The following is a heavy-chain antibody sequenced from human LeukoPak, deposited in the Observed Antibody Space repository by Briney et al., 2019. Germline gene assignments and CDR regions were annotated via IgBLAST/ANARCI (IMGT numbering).Heavy chain of an antibody. CDR3: AREGYSYGYNGMDV. J-gene: IGHJ6*02. Sequence: SGTLSLTCTVSGGSISSYYWSWIRQPPGKGLEWIGYIYYSGSTNYNPSLKSRVTISVDTSKNQFSLKLSSVTAADTAVYYCAREGYSYGYNGMDVWGQGTTVTVSS. V-gene: IGHV4-59*01. CDR1: GGSISSYY. D-gene: IGHD5-18*01. CDR2: IYYSGST.